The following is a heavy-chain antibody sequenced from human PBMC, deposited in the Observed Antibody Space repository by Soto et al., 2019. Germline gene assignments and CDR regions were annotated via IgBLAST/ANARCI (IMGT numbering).Heavy chain of an antibody. J-gene: IGHJ4*02. V-gene: IGHV4-31*02. Sequence: RQHPGKGLEWIGYIYYSGSTYYNPSLKSRVTISVDTSKNQFSLKLSSVTAADTAVYYCARVLEYYLFDYWGQGTLVTVSS. CDR3: ARVLEYYLFDY. D-gene: IGHD1-26*01. CDR2: IYYSGST.